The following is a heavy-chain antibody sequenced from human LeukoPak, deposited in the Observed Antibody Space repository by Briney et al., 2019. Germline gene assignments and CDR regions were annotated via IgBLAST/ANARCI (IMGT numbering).Heavy chain of an antibody. J-gene: IGHJ4*02. CDR3: ARPMISVMSLGADF. Sequence: GSLRLSCAVSGFTFSNYWMHWVRQAPGKGLVWVSCISSDGSSTNYADSVKGRFSISRDNAKNTLYLHMNSLRAEDTALYYCARPMISVMSLGADFWGQGSLVTVSS. V-gene: IGHV3-74*01. D-gene: IGHD3/OR15-3a*01. CDR2: ISSDGSST. CDR1: GFTFSNYW.